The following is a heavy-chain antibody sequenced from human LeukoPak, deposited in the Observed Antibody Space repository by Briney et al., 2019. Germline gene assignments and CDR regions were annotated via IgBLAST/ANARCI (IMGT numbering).Heavy chain of an antibody. CDR3: ARGLGEGYPDS. J-gene: IGHJ4*02. D-gene: IGHD5-24*01. Sequence: SETLSLTCAVHGGSFNGFYWTWMRQAPARGPEWIGEINHSRGTSYTASLWSRVTISQDTSKNQFSLKLTSVTAADTAVYYCARGLGEGYPDSWGQGTLVIVSS. V-gene: IGHV4-34*01. CDR1: GGSFNGFY. CDR2: INHSRGT.